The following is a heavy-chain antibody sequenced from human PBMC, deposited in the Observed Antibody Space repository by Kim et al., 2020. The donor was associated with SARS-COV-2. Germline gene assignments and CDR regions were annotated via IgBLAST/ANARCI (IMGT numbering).Heavy chain of an antibody. V-gene: IGHV1-2*02. CDR1: GYTFTGYY. D-gene: IGHD3-3*01. CDR2: INPNSGGT. CDR3: AYYDFWSGYYGGGY. Sequence: ASVKVSCKASGYTFTGYYMHWVRQAPGQGLEWMGWINPNSGGTNYAQKFQGRVTMTRDTSISTAYMELSRLRSDDTAVYYCAYYDFWSGYYGGGYWGQGTLVTVSS. J-gene: IGHJ4*02.